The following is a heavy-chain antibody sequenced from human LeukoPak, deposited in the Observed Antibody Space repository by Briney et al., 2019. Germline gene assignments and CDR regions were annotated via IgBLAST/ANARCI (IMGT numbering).Heavy chain of an antibody. V-gene: IGHV4-34*01. CDR2: INHSGST. J-gene: IGHJ4*02. Sequence: SEALSLTCAVYGVSFSGYYWSWIRQPPGKGLEWVGEINHSGSTNYNPSLKSRVTISVDTSKNQFSLKLSSVTAADTAVYYCARGPRGTMVRGAPFDYWGQGTLVNVSS. D-gene: IGHD3-10*01. CDR3: ARGPRGTMVRGAPFDY. CDR1: GVSFSGYY.